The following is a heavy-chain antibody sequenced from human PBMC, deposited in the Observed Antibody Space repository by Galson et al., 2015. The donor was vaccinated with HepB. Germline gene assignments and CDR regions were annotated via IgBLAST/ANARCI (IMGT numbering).Heavy chain of an antibody. D-gene: IGHD5-12*01. CDR1: PFSFSTYS. J-gene: IGHJ4*02. CDR3: AKLQRGYSGYGTGDFDY. CDR2: ISDSSSTI. Sequence: SLRLSCAASPFSFSTYSMNWVRQAPGKGLEWVSYISDSSSTIYYADSVKGRFTISRDNSKNTLYLQMNTLRAEDTAVYYCAKLQRGYSGYGTGDFDYWGQGTLVTVSS. V-gene: IGHV3-48*01.